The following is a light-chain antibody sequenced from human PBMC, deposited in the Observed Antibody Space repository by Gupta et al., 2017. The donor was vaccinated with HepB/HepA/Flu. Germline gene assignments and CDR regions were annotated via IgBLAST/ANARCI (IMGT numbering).Light chain of an antibody. CDR3: QQYNNWPWT. CDR1: QSVSTN. Sequence: ETVMTQSPATLSVSPGERATLSCRASQSVSTNLAWYQQKPGQAPRLLIDGASTRATGIPARFSGSGSGTEFTLTISSLQSEDFAFYYCQQYNNWPWTFGQGTKVEIK. J-gene: IGKJ1*01. CDR2: GAS. V-gene: IGKV3-15*01.